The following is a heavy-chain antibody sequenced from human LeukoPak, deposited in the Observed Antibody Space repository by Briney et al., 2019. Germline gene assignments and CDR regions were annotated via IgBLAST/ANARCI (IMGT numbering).Heavy chain of an antibody. V-gene: IGHV4-59*12. Sequence: PETLSLTCTVSVGSLSSYYWSGIRQPPGKGLEWIGYIYYSGSTNYNPSLKSRVTMSVDTSKNQFSLKLSSVTAADTAVYYCARDRSLSPPDWFDPWGQGTLVTVSS. D-gene: IGHD2-2*01. CDR3: ARDRSLSPPDWFDP. J-gene: IGHJ5*02. CDR2: IYYSGST. CDR1: VGSLSSYY.